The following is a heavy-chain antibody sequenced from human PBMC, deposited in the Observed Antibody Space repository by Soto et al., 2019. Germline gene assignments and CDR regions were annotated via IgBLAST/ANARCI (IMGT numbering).Heavy chain of an antibody. Sequence: GGSLRLSCAASGFTFDDCTMHWVRQAPGKGLEWVSLISWDGGSTYYADSVKGRFTISRDNSKNSLYLQMNSLRTEDTALYYCAKDIGPPVVTPLWGYYYYGMDVWGQGTTVTVSS. D-gene: IGHD2-21*02. V-gene: IGHV3-43*01. J-gene: IGHJ6*02. CDR2: ISWDGGST. CDR3: AKDIGPPVVTPLWGYYYYGMDV. CDR1: GFTFDDCT.